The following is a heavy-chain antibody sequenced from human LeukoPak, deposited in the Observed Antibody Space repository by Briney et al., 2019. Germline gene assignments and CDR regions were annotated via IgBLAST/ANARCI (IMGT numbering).Heavy chain of an antibody. J-gene: IGHJ4*02. Sequence: GGSLRLSCAASGFTFSSYAMSWVRQAPGKGLEWVSAISGSGGSTYYAASVKGRFTISRDNSKNTLYLQLNSLRAEDTAVYYCAKGSYYDSSGSFYFDYWGQGTLVTVSS. V-gene: IGHV3-23*01. CDR3: AKGSYYDSSGSFYFDY. CDR2: ISGSGGST. CDR1: GFTFSSYA. D-gene: IGHD3-22*01.